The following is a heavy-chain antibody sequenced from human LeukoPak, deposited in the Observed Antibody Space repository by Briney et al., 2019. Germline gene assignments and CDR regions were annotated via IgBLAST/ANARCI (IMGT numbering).Heavy chain of an antibody. D-gene: IGHD3-22*01. CDR2: VIPIFGTA. Sequence: SVKVSCKASGGTFSSYAISWVRQAPGQGLEWMGRVIPIFGTANYAQKFQGRVTITTDESTSTAYMELSSLRSEDTAVYYCAREDYYDSSGSRLYNWFDPWGQGTLVTVSS. CDR3: AREDYYDSSGSRLYNWFDP. J-gene: IGHJ5*02. V-gene: IGHV1-69*05. CDR1: GGTFSSYA.